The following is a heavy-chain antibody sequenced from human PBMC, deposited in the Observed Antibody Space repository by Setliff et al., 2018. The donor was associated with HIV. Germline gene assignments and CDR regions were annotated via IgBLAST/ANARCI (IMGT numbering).Heavy chain of an antibody. Sequence: SETLSLTCAVSGGSFSIYYWSWIRQPPGKGLEWIGEINHSGSTNYNPSLKSRVTTSLDTSKNQFSLNLKSVTAADTAVYYCARRTYYDSAGYWDYWYFDLWGRGTLVTVSS. V-gene: IGHV4-34*01. CDR1: GGSFSIYY. J-gene: IGHJ2*01. CDR3: ARRTYYDSAGYWDYWYFDL. CDR2: INHSGST. D-gene: IGHD3-22*01.